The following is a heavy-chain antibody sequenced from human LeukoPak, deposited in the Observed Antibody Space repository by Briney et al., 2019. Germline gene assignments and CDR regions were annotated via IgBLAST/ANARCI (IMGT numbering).Heavy chain of an antibody. CDR1: GGSISSSSYY. D-gene: IGHD2-2*01. Sequence: PSETLSLTCTVSGGSISSSSYYWGWIRQPPGTGLEWIGSIYYSGSTYYNPSLKSRVTISVDTSKNQFSLKLSSVTAADTAVYYCARGSAYCSSTSCAPSNWFDPWGQGTLVTVSS. V-gene: IGHV4-39*01. CDR3: ARGSAYCSSTSCAPSNWFDP. J-gene: IGHJ5*02. CDR2: IYYSGST.